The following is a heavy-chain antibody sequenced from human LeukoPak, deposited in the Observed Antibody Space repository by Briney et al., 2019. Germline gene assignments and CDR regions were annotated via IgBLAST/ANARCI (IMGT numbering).Heavy chain of an antibody. CDR2: INPSGGST. Sequence: ASVKVSCKASGYTFTSYYMHWVRQAPGQGLEWMGIINPSGGSTSYAQKFQGRVTMTRDASTSTVYMGLSSLRSEDTAVYYCARVPRYYDFWSGYYYFDYWGQGTLVTVSS. D-gene: IGHD3-3*01. CDR3: ARVPRYYDFWSGYYYFDY. V-gene: IGHV1-46*01. J-gene: IGHJ4*02. CDR1: GYTFTSYY.